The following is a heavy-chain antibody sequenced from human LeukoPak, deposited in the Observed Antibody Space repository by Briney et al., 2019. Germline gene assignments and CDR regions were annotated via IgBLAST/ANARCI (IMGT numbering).Heavy chain of an antibody. CDR1: GASISSYY. D-gene: IGHD4-23*01. Sequence: SETLSLTCTVSGASISSYYWSWIRQPPGKGLEWVGYIYYSGSTNYNPSLKSRVTISVDTSKNQFSLKLSSVTAADTAVYYCARDYGGNFGLDYWGQGTLVTVSS. V-gene: IGHV4-59*01. CDR2: IYYSGST. CDR3: ARDYGGNFGLDY. J-gene: IGHJ4*02.